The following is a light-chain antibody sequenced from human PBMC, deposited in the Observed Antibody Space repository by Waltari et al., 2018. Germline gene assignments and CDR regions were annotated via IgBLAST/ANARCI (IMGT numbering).Light chain of an antibody. CDR2: VNSDGSH. CDR3: QTGGHGTWV. V-gene: IGLV4-69*01. CDR1: SGHSTNI. Sequence: QLVLTQSPSASASLGASVKLTCTLSSGHSTNIIAWHQQQPEKGPRYLMKVNSDGSHSTGDQSPDRCSGASAGAEHYLTIASRQSEDEADYYCQTGGHGTWVFGGGTKLTVL. J-gene: IGLJ3*02.